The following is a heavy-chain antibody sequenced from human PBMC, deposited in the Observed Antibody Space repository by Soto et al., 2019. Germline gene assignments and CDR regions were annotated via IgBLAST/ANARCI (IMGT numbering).Heavy chain of an antibody. V-gene: IGHV3-30*18. CDR2: ISFDGSNK. J-gene: IGHJ4*02. CDR1: GFTFSSYG. CDR3: VKDTYYYHSSGYYIFDY. Sequence: QAQLVESGGGVVQPGRSLRLSCAASGFTFSSYGMHWVRQAPGKGLEWAAHISFDGSNKHYADSVKGRFTISRDSSKNTLYLQMNSLRAEDTAVYYCVKDTYYYHSSGYYIFDYWGQGTLVSVSS. D-gene: IGHD3-22*01.